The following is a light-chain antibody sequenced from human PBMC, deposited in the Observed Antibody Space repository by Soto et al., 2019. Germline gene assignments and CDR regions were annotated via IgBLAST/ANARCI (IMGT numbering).Light chain of an antibody. J-gene: IGLJ1*01. CDR1: SSNIGRSS. V-gene: IGLV1-44*01. CDR2: SND. CDR3: SACDESPNGLYV. Sequence: SGLTRPPAASGCRGQRVTTSCSGSSSNIGRSSVNWYQHLPGTAPKLLIYSNDRRPSGVPERFSGSKSGTSASLAISGLQSEDEADYSCSACDESPNGLYVFRHGPQVTVL.